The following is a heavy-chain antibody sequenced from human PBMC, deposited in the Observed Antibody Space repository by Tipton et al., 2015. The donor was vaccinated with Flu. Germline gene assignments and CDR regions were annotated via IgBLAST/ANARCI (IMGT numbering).Heavy chain of an antibody. V-gene: IGHV1-46*01. CDR1: GYTFTSYY. Sequence: QMQLVQSGAEVKKPGASVKVSCKASGYTFTSYYMHWVRQAPGQGLEWMGIINPSGGSTSYAQKFQGRVTMTRDTSTSTVYMELSSLRSEDTAVYYCAREEQYCSGGSCYPSAWGQGTLVTVSS. CDR2: INPSGGST. CDR3: AREEQYCSGGSCYPSA. D-gene: IGHD2-15*01. J-gene: IGHJ5*02.